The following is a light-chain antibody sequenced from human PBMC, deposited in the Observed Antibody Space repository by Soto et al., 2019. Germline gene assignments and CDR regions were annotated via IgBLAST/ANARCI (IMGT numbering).Light chain of an antibody. J-gene: IGKJ1*01. CDR1: QGISSY. Sequence: DIQLTQSPSFLSASVGDRVTITCRASQGISSYLAWYQQKPGKAPKLLIYAASTLQSGVPSRFSGSGSGTEFSLTISRLQPEDYANYYGQQDRSSGTFSLGTKVDIK. CDR3: QQDRSSGT. V-gene: IGKV1-9*01. CDR2: AAS.